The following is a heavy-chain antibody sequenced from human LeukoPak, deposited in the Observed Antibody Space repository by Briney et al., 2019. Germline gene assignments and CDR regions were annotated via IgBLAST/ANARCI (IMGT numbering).Heavy chain of an antibody. V-gene: IGHV3-7*03. CDR2: IKQDGSEK. D-gene: IGHD3-22*01. CDR1: GFTFSSYW. Sequence: GGSLRLSCAASGFTFSSYWMSWVRQAPGKGLEWVANIKQDGSEKYYVDSVKGRFTISRDNAKNSLYLQMNSLRAEDTALYYCAKDHSYDSSGFFDYWGQGTLVTVSS. CDR3: AKDHSYDSSGFFDY. J-gene: IGHJ4*02.